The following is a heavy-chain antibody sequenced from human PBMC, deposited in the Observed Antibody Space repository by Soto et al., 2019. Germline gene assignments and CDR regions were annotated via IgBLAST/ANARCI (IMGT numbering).Heavy chain of an antibody. CDR3: AIETFSSSWYQFDY. V-gene: IGHV4-39*07. CDR1: GGSISSSSYY. CDR2: IYYSGST. D-gene: IGHD6-13*01. J-gene: IGHJ4*02. Sequence: SETLSLTCTVSGGSISSSSYYWGWIRQPPGKGLEWIGSIYYSGSTYYNPSLKSRVTISVDTSKNQFSLKLSSVTAADTAVYYCAIETFSSSWYQFDYWGQGTLVTVSS.